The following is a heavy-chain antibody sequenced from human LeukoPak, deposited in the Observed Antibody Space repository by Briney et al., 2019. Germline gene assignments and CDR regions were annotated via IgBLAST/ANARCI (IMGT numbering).Heavy chain of an antibody. Sequence: SQTLSLTCAVSGGSISSGGYSWSWIRQPPGEGLEWIGYIYHSGSTYYNPSLKSRVTISVDRSKNQFSLKLSSVTAADTAVYYCARGKSGDLFFDYWGQGTLVTVSS. V-gene: IGHV4-30-2*01. J-gene: IGHJ4*02. CDR2: IYHSGST. D-gene: IGHD7-27*01. CDR1: GGSISSGGYS. CDR3: ARGKSGDLFFDY.